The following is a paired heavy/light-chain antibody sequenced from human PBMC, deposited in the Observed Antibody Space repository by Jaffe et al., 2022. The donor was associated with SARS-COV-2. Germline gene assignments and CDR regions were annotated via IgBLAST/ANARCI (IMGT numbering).Light chain of an antibody. CDR1: QSLSSPF. Sequence: EIVLTQSPGTLSLSPGERATLSCRASQSLSSPFLAWYQQKPGQPPRLLIYGASSRATGIPDRFSGSGSGTDFTLTISRLEPEDFAVFYCQQYGTSPLTFGGGTKVEIK. CDR3: QQYGTSPLT. V-gene: IGKV3-20*01. CDR2: GAS. J-gene: IGKJ4*01.
Heavy chain of an antibody. CDR1: GYSFSHYG. D-gene: IGHD1-26*01. CDR2: ISPYSGDT. V-gene: IGHV1-18*01. Sequence: QVHLVQSGAEVKKPGASVKVSCKASGYSFSHYGVSWVRQAPGQGLEWMGWISPYSGDTNYAQKFQGRVTMTTDTSTTTAYMELRSLRYDDTAVYYCARGNVGATRSIDFWGQGTLVSVSS. CDR3: ARGNVGATRSIDF. J-gene: IGHJ4*02.